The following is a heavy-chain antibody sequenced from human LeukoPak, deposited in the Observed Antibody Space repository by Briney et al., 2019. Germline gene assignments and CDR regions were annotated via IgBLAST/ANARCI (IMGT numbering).Heavy chain of an antibody. Sequence: ASVKVSCKASGYTFTGYYMHWVRQAPGQGLEWMGWINPNSGGTNYAHKFQGRVTMTRDTSISTVYMELSRLRSDDTAVYYCARDHPYYDILTGYKYDYWGQGTLVTVSS. J-gene: IGHJ4*02. D-gene: IGHD3-9*01. CDR2: INPNSGGT. V-gene: IGHV1-2*02. CDR1: GYTFTGYY. CDR3: ARDHPYYDILTGYKYDY.